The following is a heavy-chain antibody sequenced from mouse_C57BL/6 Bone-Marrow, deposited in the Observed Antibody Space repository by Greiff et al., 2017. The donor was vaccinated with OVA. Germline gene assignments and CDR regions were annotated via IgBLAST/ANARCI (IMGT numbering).Heavy chain of an antibody. CDR3: AVYDGYFAWFAY. CDR2: IWRGGST. Sequence: VNVVESGPGLVQPSQCLSITCTVSGFSLTSYGVHWVRQSPGKGLEWLGVIWRGGSTDYNAAFMSRLSITKDNSKSQVFFKMNSLQADDTAIYYCAVYDGYFAWFAYWGQGTLVTVSA. V-gene: IGHV2-5*01. J-gene: IGHJ3*01. D-gene: IGHD2-3*01. CDR1: GFSLTSYG.